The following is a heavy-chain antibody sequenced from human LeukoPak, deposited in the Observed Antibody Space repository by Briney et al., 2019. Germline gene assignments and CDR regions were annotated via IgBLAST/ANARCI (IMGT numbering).Heavy chain of an antibody. D-gene: IGHD2-15*01. CDR3: ARDDQAEDIVLVAALREYGLDF. J-gene: IGHJ3*01. CDR2: INGYNGDT. Sequence: ASVKVSCKASGYTLITYGISWVRQAPGQGLEWMGWINGYNGDTKYAERLKGRVTMTRDTSTSTAYMELRSLRPDDTAVYYCARDDQAEDIVLVAALREYGLDFWGQGTVVIVSS. CDR1: GYTLITYG. V-gene: IGHV1-18*01.